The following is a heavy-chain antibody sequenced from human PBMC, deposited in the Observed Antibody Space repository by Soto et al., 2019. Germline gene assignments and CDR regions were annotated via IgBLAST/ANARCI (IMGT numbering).Heavy chain of an antibody. CDR3: ARPDYVSGSYPDS. CDR2: ISYDGSNK. V-gene: IGHV3-30-3*01. Sequence: QVQLVESGGGVVQPGRSLRLSCAASGFTFSSYAMQWVRQAPGKGLEWVAVISYDGSNKYYSDSVKGRFTISRDNSKNTLYLKMNSVRAEDTAVYYCARPDYVSGSYPDSWGQGTLVTVSS. D-gene: IGHD3-10*01. CDR1: GFTFSSYA. J-gene: IGHJ4*02.